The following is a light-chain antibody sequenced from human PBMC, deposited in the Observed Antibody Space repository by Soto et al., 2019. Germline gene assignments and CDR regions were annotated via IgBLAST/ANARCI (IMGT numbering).Light chain of an antibody. V-gene: IGKV3-20*01. Sequence: EIVLTQSPGTLSLSPGERATLSCRASQSVSSSYLAWYQRKPGQAPRLLIYGASSRATGIPDRISGSGSGTDFTLTISRLEPEDSAVYFCQLYGSSPPWTFGQGTKVEI. J-gene: IGKJ1*01. CDR1: QSVSSSY. CDR3: QLYGSSPPWT. CDR2: GAS.